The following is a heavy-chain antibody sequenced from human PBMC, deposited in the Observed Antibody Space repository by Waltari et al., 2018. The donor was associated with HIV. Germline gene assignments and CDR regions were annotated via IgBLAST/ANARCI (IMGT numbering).Heavy chain of an antibody. D-gene: IGHD3-10*01. CDR2: ISYDGTYK. V-gene: IGHV3-30*04. Sequence: QVQLVESGGGVVQPGRSLRLSCAASGFTFSNYAMDWVRQAPGKGLEWVALISYDGTYKYYADSVEGRFTISRDNSKDTLYLQMSSLRPEDTAVYYCARETALTGSDYWGQGTLVTVSS. CDR1: GFTFSNYA. CDR3: ARETALTGSDY. J-gene: IGHJ4*02.